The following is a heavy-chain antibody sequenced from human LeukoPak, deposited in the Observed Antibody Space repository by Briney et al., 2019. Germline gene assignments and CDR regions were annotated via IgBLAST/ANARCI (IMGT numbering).Heavy chain of an antibody. CDR1: GFTFSSYA. V-gene: IGHV3-23*01. J-gene: IGHJ4*02. CDR2: MTGSGGST. CDR3: AKGRSSWSAFDY. Sequence: GGSLRLSCAASGFTFSSYAMSWVRQAPGKGLEWVSTMTGSGGSTYYADSVKGRFTISRDNSKNTLYLQMNSLSAEDTAVYYCAKGRSSWSAFDYWGQGTLVTVSS. D-gene: IGHD6-13*01.